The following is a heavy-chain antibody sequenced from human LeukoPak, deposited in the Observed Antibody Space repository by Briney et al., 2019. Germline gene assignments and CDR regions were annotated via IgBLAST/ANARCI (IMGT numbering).Heavy chain of an antibody. V-gene: IGHV3-48*03. J-gene: IGHJ3*02. CDR2: ISSSSSTI. CDR3: AKDIGRFPHALDI. CDR1: GFTFSTYE. D-gene: IGHD1-26*01. Sequence: GGSLRLSCEASGFTFSTYEMNWVRQAPGKGLEWVSYISSSSSTIYYADSVKGRVTISRDNAKNSLYLQMNSLRAEDTALYYCAKDIGRFPHALDIWGQGTMVTVSS.